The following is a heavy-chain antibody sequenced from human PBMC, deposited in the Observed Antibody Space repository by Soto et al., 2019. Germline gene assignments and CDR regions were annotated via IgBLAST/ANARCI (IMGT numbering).Heavy chain of an antibody. J-gene: IGHJ6*02. CDR3: ARDDCSSTSCYSRMDV. Sequence: SVKVSCKASGGTFSSYAISWVRQAPGQGLEWMGGIIPIFGTANYAQKFQGRVTITAGESTSTAYMELSSLRSEDTAVYYCARDDCSSTSCYSRMDVWGQGTTVTVSS. D-gene: IGHD2-2*01. V-gene: IGHV1-69*13. CDR1: GGTFSSYA. CDR2: IIPIFGTA.